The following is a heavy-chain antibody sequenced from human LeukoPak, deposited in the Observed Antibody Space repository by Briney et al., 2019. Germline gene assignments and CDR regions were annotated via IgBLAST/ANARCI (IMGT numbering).Heavy chain of an antibody. CDR1: GFTFSSYA. CDR3: VNRGYTYGYHY. V-gene: IGHV3-64D*06. CDR2: ISSNGGST. J-gene: IGHJ4*02. Sequence: GGSLRLSCAASGFTFSSYAMSWVRQAPGKGLEYVSAISSNGGSTNYADSVKGRFTISRDNSKNTLYLQMSSLRAEDTAVYYCVNRGYTYGYHYWGQGTLVTVSS. D-gene: IGHD5-18*01.